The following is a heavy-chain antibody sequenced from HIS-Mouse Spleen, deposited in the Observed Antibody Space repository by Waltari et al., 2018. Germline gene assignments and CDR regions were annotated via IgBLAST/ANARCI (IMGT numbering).Heavy chain of an antibody. V-gene: IGHV1-2*02. J-gene: IGHJ4*02. CDR3: ARRVIVGAYYFDY. CDR1: GYTFTGYY. D-gene: IGHD1-26*01. CDR2: INPNSGGT. Sequence: QVQLVQSGAEMKKPGASVKVSCKASGYTFTGYYMHWVRQAPGQGLEWMGWINPNSGGTNYAQRCQGRVTMTRDTSISTAYMELSRLRSDDTAVYYCARRVIVGAYYFDYWGQGTLVTVSS.